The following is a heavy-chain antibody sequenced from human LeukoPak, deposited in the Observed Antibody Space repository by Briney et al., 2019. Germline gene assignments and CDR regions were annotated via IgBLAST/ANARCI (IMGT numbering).Heavy chain of an antibody. CDR2: IIPIFGAA. Sequence: SVKVSCKASGGTFSSYAISWVRQAPGQGLEWMGGIIPIFGAANYAQKFQGRVTITTDESTSTAYMELSSLRSEDTAVYYCAREPQIVVVVAATGIGAFDIWGQGTMVTVSS. D-gene: IGHD2-15*01. CDR1: GGTFSSYA. J-gene: IGHJ3*02. CDR3: AREPQIVVVVAATGIGAFDI. V-gene: IGHV1-69*05.